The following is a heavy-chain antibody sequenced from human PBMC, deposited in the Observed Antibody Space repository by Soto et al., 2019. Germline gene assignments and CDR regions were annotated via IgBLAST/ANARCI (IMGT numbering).Heavy chain of an antibody. V-gene: IGHV4-34*09. Sequence: PSETLSLTCAVYGGSFSGYYWSWIRQPPGKGLEWIGYNYYSGITYYNPSLKSRVTISLDTSKNQFSLKLSSVTAADTAVYYCARGSSIAGLYYGMDVWGQGTTVTV. CDR2: NYYSGIT. CDR1: GGSFSGYY. CDR3: ARGSSIAGLYYGMDV. J-gene: IGHJ6*02. D-gene: IGHD6-6*01.